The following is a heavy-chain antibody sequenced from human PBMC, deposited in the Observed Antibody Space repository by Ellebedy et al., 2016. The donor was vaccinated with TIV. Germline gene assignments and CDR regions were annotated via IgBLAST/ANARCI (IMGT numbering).Heavy chain of an antibody. CDR3: ATYDSSGWWFDP. J-gene: IGHJ5*02. D-gene: IGHD3-22*01. CDR2: INPNSGGT. V-gene: IGHV1-2*02. CDR1: GYTFTGYY. Sequence: ASVKVSXKVSGYTFTGYYMHWVRQAPGQGLEWMGWINPNSGGTNYAQKFQGRVTMTRDTSISTAYMELSRLRSDDTAVYYCATYDSSGWWFDPWGQGTPVTVSS.